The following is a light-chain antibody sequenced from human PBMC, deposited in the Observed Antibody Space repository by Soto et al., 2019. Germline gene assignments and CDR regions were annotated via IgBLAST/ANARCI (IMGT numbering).Light chain of an antibody. Sequence: QSVLTQPPSVSGAPRQRVTISCSGSNSNIGNNAVNWYQQLPGKAPKLLIYYDDLLPSGVSDRFSGSKSGNTASLTISGLQAEDEADYYCSSYTSSTAYVFGTGTKLTVL. CDR1: NSNIGNNA. CDR3: SSYTSSTAYV. V-gene: IGLV1-36*01. J-gene: IGLJ1*01. CDR2: YDD.